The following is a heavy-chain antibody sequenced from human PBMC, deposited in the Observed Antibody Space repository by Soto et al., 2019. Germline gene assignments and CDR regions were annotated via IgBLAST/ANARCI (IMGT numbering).Heavy chain of an antibody. CDR1: GGTFPSLC. J-gene: IGHJ4*02. CDR3: AKRKNKVGAPFDS. CDR2: IFPGDSNT. D-gene: IGHD1-26*01. Sequence: PGESLEIPFQYFGGTFPSLCMAWVREMRGKGLEWIGTIFPGDSNTRYNPSFEGQVAISVDKPVSTAYLQWSSLKASDTAMYYCAKRKNKVGAPFDSWGQGTLVTVSS. V-gene: IGHV5-51*01.